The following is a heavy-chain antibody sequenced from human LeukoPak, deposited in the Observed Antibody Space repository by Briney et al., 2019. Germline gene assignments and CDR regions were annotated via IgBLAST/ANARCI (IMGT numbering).Heavy chain of an antibody. CDR2: FDPEDGET. J-gene: IGHJ3*02. D-gene: IGHD3-22*01. CDR1: GYTLTELF. V-gene: IGHV1-24*01. Sequence: ASVKVSCKVSGYTLTELFMHWVRQAPGKGREWMGGFDPEDGETIYTQKFQGRVTMTEDTSTDTAYMELSSLRSEDTAVYYCATGHYYASSGGAFDIWGQGTMVTVSS. CDR3: ATGHYYASSGGAFDI.